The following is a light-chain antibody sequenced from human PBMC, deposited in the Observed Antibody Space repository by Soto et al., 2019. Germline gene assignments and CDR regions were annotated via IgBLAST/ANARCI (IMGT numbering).Light chain of an antibody. V-gene: IGLV2-14*01. CDR2: EVS. CDR1: SSDVGGYNY. Sequence: QSALTQPASVSGSPGQSITISCTGTSSDVGGYNYVSWYQQYPGKAPKLMIYEVSNRPSGVSNRFSGSKSGNTASLTISGLQAEDEADYYCSSYTSRSTIYDFGNGTKVTV. J-gene: IGLJ1*01. CDR3: SSYTSRSTIYD.